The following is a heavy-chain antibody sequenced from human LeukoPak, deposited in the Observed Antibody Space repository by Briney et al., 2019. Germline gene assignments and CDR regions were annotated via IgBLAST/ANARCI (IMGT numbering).Heavy chain of an antibody. CDR2: ICSSGSTI. Sequence: GGSLRLSRAASGFTFSDSYMSWIRQTPGKGLEWVSYICSSGSTISYADSVKGRFTISRDNDKISRYLQMSSLRAEDTAVYYCARDRPYLVFDYWAQGTLVTVSS. CDR1: GFTFSDSY. CDR3: ARDRPYLVFDY. V-gene: IGHV3-11*01. D-gene: IGHD2-8*02. J-gene: IGHJ4*02.